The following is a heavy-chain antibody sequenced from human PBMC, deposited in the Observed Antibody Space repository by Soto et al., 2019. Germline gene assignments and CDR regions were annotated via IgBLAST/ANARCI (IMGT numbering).Heavy chain of an antibody. CDR1: GGTFSTYA. CDR3: ASGIQLWLRRINNGYSG. J-gene: IGHJ4*02. V-gene: IGHV1-69*12. Sequence: QVQLVQSGAEVKKPESSVKVSCKAPGGTFSTYAISWVRQAPGPGLAWMGGIIPMFGTANYAQRFQDRVTITADESTNTVYMELSSLRSEDTAVYFCASGIQLWLRRINNGYSGWGQGTLVTVSS. CDR2: IIPMFGTA. D-gene: IGHD5-18*01.